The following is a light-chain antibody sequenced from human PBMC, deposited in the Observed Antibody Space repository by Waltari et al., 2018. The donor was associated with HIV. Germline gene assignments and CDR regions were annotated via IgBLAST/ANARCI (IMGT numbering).Light chain of an antibody. CDR3: CSYAHNDPWV. CDR1: RSDVGSYNL. CDR2: EVS. V-gene: IGLV2-23*02. Sequence: QSALTQPASVSGSPGQSITIPCTGTRSDVGSYNLVSWYHHHPGKAPKLIISEVSKRPSGVSNRFSGSKSGTTASLTISGLQAEDEADYHCCSYAHNDPWVFGGGTRLTVL. J-gene: IGLJ3*02.